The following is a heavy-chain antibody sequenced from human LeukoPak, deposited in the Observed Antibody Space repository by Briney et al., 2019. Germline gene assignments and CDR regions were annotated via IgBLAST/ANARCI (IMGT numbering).Heavy chain of an antibody. V-gene: IGHV3-23*01. CDR3: AKVFYPAAGTGRVDFPFDY. D-gene: IGHD6-13*01. J-gene: IGHJ4*02. Sequence: PGGSLRLSCAAPGFTFSSYAMSWVRQAPGKGLEWVSSVSGGGGSTYYADSVKGRFTISRDNSKTTLYLQMNSLRAEDTAVYYCAKVFYPAAGTGRVDFPFDYWGQGILVTVSS. CDR1: GFTFSSYA. CDR2: VSGGGGST.